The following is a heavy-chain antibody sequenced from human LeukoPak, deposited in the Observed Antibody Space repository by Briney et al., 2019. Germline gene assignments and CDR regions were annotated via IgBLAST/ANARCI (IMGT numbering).Heavy chain of an antibody. CDR2: IRYDGSNK. D-gene: IGHD2-2*01. J-gene: IGHJ4*02. CDR1: GFTFSSYG. CDR3: ARPDCSSTNCYEFDY. V-gene: IGHV3-30*02. Sequence: GGSLRLSCAASGFTFSSYGMHWVRQAPGKGLEWVAFIRYDGSNKYYADSVKGRFTISRDNAKNSLYLQMNSLRAEDTAVYYCARPDCSSTNCYEFDYWGQGTLVTVSS.